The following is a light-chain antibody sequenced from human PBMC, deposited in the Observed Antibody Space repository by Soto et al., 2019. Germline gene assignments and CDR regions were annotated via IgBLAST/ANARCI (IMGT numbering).Light chain of an antibody. CDR1: SSNIGAGYD. J-gene: IGLJ1*01. CDR3: QSYDSSLSTYV. Sequence: QPVLTQPPSVSGAPGQRVTISCTGSSSNIGAGYDVHWYQQLPGTAPKLLIYGNSNRPSGVPDRFSGSKSGTSVSLAITGLQAEDEADYYCQSYDSSLSTYVFGTGTKVTVL. CDR2: GNS. V-gene: IGLV1-40*01.